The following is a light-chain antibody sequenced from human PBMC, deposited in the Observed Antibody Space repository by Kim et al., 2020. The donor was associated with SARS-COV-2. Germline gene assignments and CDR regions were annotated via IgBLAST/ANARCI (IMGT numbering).Light chain of an antibody. CDR1: QSLVYSDGNWY. V-gene: IGKV2-30*01. J-gene: IGKJ3*01. CDR2: KVS. Sequence: SDSISWRSRQSLVYSDGNWYLNWFRQRPGQSPRRLIYKVSNRDSGVPGRFSGSGSGTDFTLQISRVEAEDVGVYYCMQGTHWPFTFGPGTKVDIK. CDR3: MQGTHWPFT.